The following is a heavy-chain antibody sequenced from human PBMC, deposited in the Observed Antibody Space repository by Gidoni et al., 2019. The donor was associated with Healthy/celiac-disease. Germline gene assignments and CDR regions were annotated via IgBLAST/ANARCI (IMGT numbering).Heavy chain of an antibody. V-gene: IGHV4-39*01. Sequence: QLQLQESGPGLVKPSETLSLNCTLSGGSISSSIYYWGWLRPPPGKGLECIGSIYFRGSTYYNPSLKSRVTISVDTSKNQFSLKLSSVTAADTAVYYCWNSGGGRFDYWGQGTLVTVSS. J-gene: IGHJ4*02. CDR1: GGSISSSIYY. CDR3: WNSGGGRFDY. D-gene: IGHD6-19*01. CDR2: IYFRGST.